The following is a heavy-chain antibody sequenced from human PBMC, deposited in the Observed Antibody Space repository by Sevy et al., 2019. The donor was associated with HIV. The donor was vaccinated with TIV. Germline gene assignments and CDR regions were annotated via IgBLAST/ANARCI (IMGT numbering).Heavy chain of an antibody. CDR1: GFTFSSYA. J-gene: IGHJ4*02. D-gene: IGHD3-22*01. CDR3: AREIAYYYDSSGYSDY. CDR2: ISYDGSNK. V-gene: IGHV3-30*04. Sequence: GGSLILSCAASGFTFSSYAMHWVRQAPGKGLEWVAVISYDGSNKYYADSVKGRFTISRDNSKNTLYLQMNSLRAEDTAVYYCAREIAYYYDSSGYSDYWGQGTLVTVSS.